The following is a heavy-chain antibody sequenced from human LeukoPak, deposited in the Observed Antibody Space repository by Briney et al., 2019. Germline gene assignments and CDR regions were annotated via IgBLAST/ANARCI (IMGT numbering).Heavy chain of an antibody. CDR2: MNPNSGNT. J-gene: IGHJ4*02. V-gene: IGHV1-8*03. CDR3: ARDPPVLDIVVVPAAMWHDY. Sequence: GASVKVSCKASGYTFTSYDINWVRQATGQGLEWMGWMNPNSGNTGYAQKFQGRVTITRNTSISTAYMDLSRLRSDDTAVYYCARDPPVLDIVVVPAAMWHDYWGQGTLVTVSS. D-gene: IGHD2-2*01. CDR1: GYTFTSYD.